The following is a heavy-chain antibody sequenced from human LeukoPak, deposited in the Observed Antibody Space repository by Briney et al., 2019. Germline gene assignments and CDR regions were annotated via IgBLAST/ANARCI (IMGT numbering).Heavy chain of an antibody. CDR1: GFTISTYW. V-gene: IGHV5-51*01. CDR3: ISAVQGTTYFDH. CDR2: IYLGDAHA. D-gene: IGHD2/OR15-2a*01. Sequence: GESLKISCKSSGFTISTYWIGWVRQMPGKGLEWLGLIYLGDAHATTSPSSIQGQVTFSADKSISTAYLQWSSLKASDSGMYYCISAVQGTTYFDHWGQGIRVTLSS. J-gene: IGHJ4*02.